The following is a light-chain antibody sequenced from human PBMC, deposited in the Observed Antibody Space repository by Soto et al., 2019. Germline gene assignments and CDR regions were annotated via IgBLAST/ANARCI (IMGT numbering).Light chain of an antibody. CDR2: GAS. CDR1: QSVSSSY. V-gene: IGKV3-20*01. J-gene: IGKJ1*01. Sequence: EIVLTQSPGTLSLSPGERATLSCRASQSVSSSYLAWYQQKPGQAPRLLIYGASSRATGIPNRFSGSGSGTDFTLTISRLETEYFAVYYCQQFGSSPLTFGQGTKVEIK. CDR3: QQFGSSPLT.